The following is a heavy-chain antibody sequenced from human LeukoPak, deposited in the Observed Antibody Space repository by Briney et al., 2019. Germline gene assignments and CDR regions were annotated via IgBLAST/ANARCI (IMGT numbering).Heavy chain of an antibody. CDR1: GGTFSRFA. V-gene: IGHV1-69*13. J-gene: IGHJ6*03. Sequence: SVKVSCKASGGTFSRFAISWVRQAPGQGLEWMGGIIPILGTSDYAQRFRDRVTITADEDTTTAYMELRSLTSDDTAVYYCALVDAVMAGQYFYHMDVWGKGTTVTISS. D-gene: IGHD5-18*01. CDR3: ALVDAVMAGQYFYHMDV. CDR2: IIPILGTS.